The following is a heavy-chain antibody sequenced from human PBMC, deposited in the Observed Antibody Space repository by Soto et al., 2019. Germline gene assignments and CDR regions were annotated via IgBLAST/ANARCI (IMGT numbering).Heavy chain of an antibody. Sequence: QVQLVQSGAEVKKPGASVKVSCQASEYIFSTSAIHWVRQAPGQRLEWMGWINAGNGNTKCSQNFQGRITITGDTSARTAYMDLSSLTSEDTTVYYCASDALRNNWPQYYFDSWGQGTLVTVSS. CDR2: INAGNGNT. V-gene: IGHV1-3*01. CDR3: ASDALRNNWPQYYFDS. CDR1: EYIFSTSA. D-gene: IGHD1-1*01. J-gene: IGHJ4*02.